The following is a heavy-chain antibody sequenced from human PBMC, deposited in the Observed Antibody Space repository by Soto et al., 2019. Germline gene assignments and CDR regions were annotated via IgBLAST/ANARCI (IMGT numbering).Heavy chain of an antibody. CDR2: ISYDGSNK. D-gene: IGHD3-16*02. CDR1: GFTFSSYG. CDR3: AHLGELSSYFDY. Sequence: QVQLVESGGGVVQPGRSLRLSCAASGFTFSSYGMHWVRQAPGKGLEWVAVISYDGSNKYYADSVKGRFTISRDNSKNTLYLQMTSLRAEDTAVYYCAHLGELSSYFDYWGQGTLVTVSS. V-gene: IGHV3-30*03. J-gene: IGHJ4*02.